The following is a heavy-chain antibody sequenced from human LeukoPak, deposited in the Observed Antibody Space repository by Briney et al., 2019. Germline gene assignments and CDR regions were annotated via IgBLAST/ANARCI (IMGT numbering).Heavy chain of an antibody. Sequence: GGSLILSFAAHRVNFSRHLTHCGRPAPGKGRVWVSRNNSDAGRTSYADSVKGRFTSSRERAKYTLYLQMKSLRTEHSALYYCTRERYSSGSQYYFDYWGQGILVTVSS. J-gene: IGHJ4*02. CDR2: NNSDAGRT. CDR1: RVNFSRHL. V-gene: IGHV3-74*01. CDR3: TRERYSSGSQYYFDY. D-gene: IGHD3-22*01.